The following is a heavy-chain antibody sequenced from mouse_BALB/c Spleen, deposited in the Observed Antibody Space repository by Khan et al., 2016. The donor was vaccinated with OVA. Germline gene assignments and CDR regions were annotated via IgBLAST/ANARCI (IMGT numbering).Heavy chain of an antibody. V-gene: IGHV5-6-3*01. CDR3: ARMARTIN. J-gene: IGHJ2*01. CDR1: GFTFSSYG. CDR2: LKSNGGST. Sequence: EVELVESGGGLVQPGGSLKLSCAASGFTFSSYGMSWVRQTPDKRLELVATLKSNGGSTYDPDSVKGRFPLSRDNAKDTLYLPMSSRKSEDTAMYCCARMARTINGGQGTTLTVSS.